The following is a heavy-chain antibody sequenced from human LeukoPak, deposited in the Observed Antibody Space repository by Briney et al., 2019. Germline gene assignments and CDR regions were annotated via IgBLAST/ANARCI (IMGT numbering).Heavy chain of an antibody. CDR1: GGSISNSGDY. V-gene: IGHV4-31*03. CDR2: IYYSGST. CDR3: ARGVKGLRGAFDI. D-gene: IGHD3-10*01. J-gene: IGHJ3*02. Sequence: PSETLSLTCTVSGGSISNSGDYWGWIRQHPGKGLEWIGYIYYSGSTYSNPSLKSRLTMSVDISKNQFSLKLSSVTAADTAVYYCARGVKGLRGAFDIWGQGTMVTVSS.